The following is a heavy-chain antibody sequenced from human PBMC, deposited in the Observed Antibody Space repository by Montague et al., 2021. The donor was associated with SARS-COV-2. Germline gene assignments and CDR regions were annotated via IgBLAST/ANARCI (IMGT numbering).Heavy chain of an antibody. J-gene: IGHJ6*02. CDR2: IKQDGSEK. D-gene: IGHD3-10*01. CDR1: GFTFSSYW. CDR3: ARGGLYYYGSGSYWLPEHYYYYGMDV. V-gene: IGHV3-7*01. Sequence: SLRLSCAASGFTFSSYWMSWVRQVPGKGLEWVANIKQDGSEKYYVDSVKGRFTISRDNAKNSLYLQMNSLRAEDTAVYYCARGGLYYYGSGSYWLPEHYYYYGMDVWGQGTTVTVSS.